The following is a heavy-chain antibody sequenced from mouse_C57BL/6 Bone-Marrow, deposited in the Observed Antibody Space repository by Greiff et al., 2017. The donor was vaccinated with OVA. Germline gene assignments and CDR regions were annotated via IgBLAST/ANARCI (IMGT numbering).Heavy chain of an antibody. Sequence: VKLMESGPELVKPGASVKISCKASGYAFSSSWMNWVKQRPGKGLEWIGRIYPGDGDTNYNGKFKGKATLTADKSSSTAYMQLSSLTSEDSAVYFCAIYGSSPFAYWGQGTLVTVSA. J-gene: IGHJ3*01. D-gene: IGHD1-1*01. CDR1: GYAFSSSW. CDR2: IYPGDGDT. V-gene: IGHV1-82*01. CDR3: AIYGSSPFAY.